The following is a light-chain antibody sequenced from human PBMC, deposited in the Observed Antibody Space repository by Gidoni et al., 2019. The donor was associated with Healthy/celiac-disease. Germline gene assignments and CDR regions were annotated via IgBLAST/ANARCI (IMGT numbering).Light chain of an antibody. CDR1: QSVRSY. CDR2: DAS. Sequence: EIVLTQSPATLSLSPGESATLSCRASQSVRSYLAWYQQKPGQAPRLLIYDASNRATGIPARFSGSGSGTDFTLTISSREPEDFAVYYCQQRSNWLITFGQGTRLEIK. J-gene: IGKJ5*01. V-gene: IGKV3-11*01. CDR3: QQRSNWLIT.